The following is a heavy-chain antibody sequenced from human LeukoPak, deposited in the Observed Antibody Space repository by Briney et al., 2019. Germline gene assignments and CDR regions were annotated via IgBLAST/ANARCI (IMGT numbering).Heavy chain of an antibody. Sequence: PGGSLRLSCVASGFTFTNYDFNWVRQVPGKGLEGVSSISSSADYVHYADSVKGRFTISRDNAKNSVSLHMSNLRAEDAAVYYCARDLYYYDSSGYSLFDYWGQGTLVTVSS. CDR3: ARDLYYYDSSGYSLFDY. CDR2: ISSSADYV. J-gene: IGHJ4*02. V-gene: IGHV3-21*01. D-gene: IGHD3-22*01. CDR1: GFTFTNYD.